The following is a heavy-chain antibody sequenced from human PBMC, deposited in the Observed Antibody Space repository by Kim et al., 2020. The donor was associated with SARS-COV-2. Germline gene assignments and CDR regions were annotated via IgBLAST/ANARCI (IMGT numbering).Heavy chain of an antibody. CDR1: GFALNDYF. J-gene: IGHJ4*02. Sequence: GSLRLSCLASGFALNDYFMSWIRQAPGKGLEWVAYIDLAGNTVYHAASVRGRFTISKDNARNTLYLQMNSLRDDDTAVYFCARDLTNTGSYDHWGQGT. V-gene: IGHV3-11*01. CDR3: ARDLTNTGSYDH. CDR2: IDLAGNTV. D-gene: IGHD1-26*01.